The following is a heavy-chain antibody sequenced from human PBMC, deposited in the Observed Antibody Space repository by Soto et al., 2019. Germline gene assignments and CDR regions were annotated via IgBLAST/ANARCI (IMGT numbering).Heavy chain of an antibody. D-gene: IGHD1-7*01. CDR2: ISWNSGSI. J-gene: IGHJ4*02. Sequence: PGGSLRLSCAASGFTFDDYAMHWVRQAPGKGLEWVSGISWNSGSIGYADSVKGRFTISRDNAKNSLYLQMNSLRAEDTALYYCAKDLNWNYVQSDWGQGTLVTVSS. V-gene: IGHV3-9*01. CDR1: GFTFDDYA. CDR3: AKDLNWNYVQSD.